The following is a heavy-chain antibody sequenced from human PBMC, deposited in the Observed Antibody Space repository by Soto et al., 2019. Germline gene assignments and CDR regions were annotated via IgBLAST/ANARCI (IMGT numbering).Heavy chain of an antibody. V-gene: IGHV4-4*02. CDR2: IYHSGST. D-gene: IGHD6-6*01. Sequence: QVQLQESGPGLVKPSGTLSLTCAVSGGSISSSNWWSLVRQPPGKGLEWIGEIYHSGSTNYNPSLKNRVTRPVDKSKNQFSLELSSVTAADTAVYYCARVCVAASGWFDPRGEGTLFTVSS. CDR1: GGSISSSNW. J-gene: IGHJ5*02. CDR3: ARVCVAASGWFDP.